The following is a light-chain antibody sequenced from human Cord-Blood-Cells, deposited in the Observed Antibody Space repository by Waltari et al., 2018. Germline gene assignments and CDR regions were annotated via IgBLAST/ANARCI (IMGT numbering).Light chain of an antibody. CDR1: QSVLYSSNNKNY. V-gene: IGKV4-1*01. Sequence: DIVMTQSPDSLAVSLGERATIHCKSSQSVLYSSNNKNYLAWYQQKPGQPPTLLICWAATRESGVPNRFSGSGSGTDFTLTISSLQAEDVAVYYCQQYYSTLQTFGQGTKVEIK. CDR3: QQYYSTLQT. CDR2: WAA. J-gene: IGKJ1*01.